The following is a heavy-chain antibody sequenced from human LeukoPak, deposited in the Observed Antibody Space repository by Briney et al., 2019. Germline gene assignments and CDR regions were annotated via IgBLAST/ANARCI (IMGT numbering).Heavy chain of an antibody. CDR3: AREGWSSSSYYFDY. J-gene: IGHJ4*02. V-gene: IGHV3-30*02. Sequence: PGGSLRLSCAASGFTFSSYGMHWVRQAPGKGLEWVAFIRYDGSNKYYADSVKGRFTISRDNSKNTLYLQMNSLRAEDTAAYYCAREGWSSSSYYFDYWGQGTLVTVSS. D-gene: IGHD6-6*01. CDR2: IRYDGSNK. CDR1: GFTFSSYG.